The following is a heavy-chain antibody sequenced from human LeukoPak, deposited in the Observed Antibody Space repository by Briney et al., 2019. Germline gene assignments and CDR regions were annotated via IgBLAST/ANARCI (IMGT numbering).Heavy chain of an antibody. V-gene: IGHV1-69*13. CDR3: ARCYYYDSSGYSPWFDP. CDR1: GYTFTSYF. CDR2: IIPIFGTA. Sequence: ASVKVSCKASGYTFTSYFMHWVRQAPGQGLEWMGGIIPIFGTANYAQKFQGRVTITADESTSTAYMELSSLRSEDTAVYYCARCYYYDSSGYSPWFDPWGQGTLVTVSS. D-gene: IGHD3-22*01. J-gene: IGHJ5*02.